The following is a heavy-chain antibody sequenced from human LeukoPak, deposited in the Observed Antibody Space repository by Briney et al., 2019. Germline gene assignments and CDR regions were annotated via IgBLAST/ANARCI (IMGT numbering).Heavy chain of an antibody. V-gene: IGHV3-21*01. CDR3: ARGNLWFGELVY. CDR1: GFTFSSYS. CDR2: ISSSPSYI. Sequence: PGGSLRLSCAASGFTFSSYSMNWVRQAPGKGLEWVSSISSSPSYIYYADSVKGRFTVSRDNAKNSLYLQMSSLRAEDTAVYYCARGNLWFGELVYWGQGTLVTVSS. D-gene: IGHD3-10*01. J-gene: IGHJ4*02.